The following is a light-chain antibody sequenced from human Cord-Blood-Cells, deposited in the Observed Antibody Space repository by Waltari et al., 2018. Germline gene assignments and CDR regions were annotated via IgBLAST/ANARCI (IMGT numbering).Light chain of an antibody. J-gene: IGLJ1*01. CDR1: SSNIGAGYD. CDR3: QSYDSSLCGSWV. V-gene: IGLV1-40*01. Sequence: QSVLTQPPSVSGAPGQRVTISCTGSSSNIGAGYDVHWYQQLPGTAPKLLIYGNSNRPSGVPDRFSGSKSCTSASLAITGLQAEDEADYYCQSYDSSLCGSWVFGTGTKVTVL. CDR2: GNS.